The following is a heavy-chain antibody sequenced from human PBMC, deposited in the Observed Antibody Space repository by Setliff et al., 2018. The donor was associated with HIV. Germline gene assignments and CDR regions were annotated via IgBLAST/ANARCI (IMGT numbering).Heavy chain of an antibody. CDR2: INTSGTT. CDR1: GGSISSYY. V-gene: IGHV4-4*09. D-gene: IGHD3-22*01. J-gene: IGHJ5*02. CDR3: ARQTYYYDNSGHNWFDP. Sequence: PSETLSPTCTVSGGSISSYYWSWIRQPPGKGLEWTGYINTSGTTNYNPSLKSRVTISVDTSKNQFSLKLSSVTAADTAVYFCARQTYYYDNSGHNWFDPWGQGTLVTVSS.